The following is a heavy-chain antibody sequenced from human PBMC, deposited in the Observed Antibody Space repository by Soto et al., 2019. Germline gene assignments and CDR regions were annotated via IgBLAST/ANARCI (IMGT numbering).Heavy chain of an antibody. Sequence: SVKVSCKASGGTFSSYAISWVRQAPGQGLEWMGGIIPIFGTANYAQKFQGRVTITADESTSTAYMELSSLRSEDTAVYYCASNTYYYDTPWTLDPRGQGTLVTVSS. J-gene: IGHJ5*02. V-gene: IGHV1-69*13. CDR1: GGTFSSYA. CDR2: IIPIFGTA. D-gene: IGHD3-22*01. CDR3: ASNTYYYDTPWTLDP.